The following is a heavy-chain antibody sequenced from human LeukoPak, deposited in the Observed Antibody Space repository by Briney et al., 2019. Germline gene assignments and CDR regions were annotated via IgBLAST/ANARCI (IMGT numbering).Heavy chain of an antibody. D-gene: IGHD3-22*01. CDR3: ARRVLDSSSSNSFDY. CDR1: GYTFTRYV. Sequence: ASVKVSCKASGYTFTRYVISWVRQAPGQGLEWMGWISAYNGNKNYPQKFQGRVTMTTDTSTTTAYMELRSLRSDDTAVYYCARRVLDSSSSNSFDYWGQGTLVTVSS. V-gene: IGHV1-18*01. CDR2: ISAYNGNK. J-gene: IGHJ4*02.